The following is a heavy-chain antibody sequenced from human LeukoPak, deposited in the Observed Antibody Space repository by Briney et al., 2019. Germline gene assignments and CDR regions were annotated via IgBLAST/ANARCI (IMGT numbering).Heavy chain of an antibody. CDR3: ARAVVHRTAAGTYYYYGMDV. V-gene: IGHV1-69*01. J-gene: IGHJ6*02. D-gene: IGHD6-13*01. CDR2: IIPIFGTA. CDR1: GGTFSSYA. Sequence: PVASVKVSCKASGGTFSSYAISWVRQAPGQGLEWMGGIIPIFGTANYAQKFQGRVTITADESTSTAYMELSSLRSEDMAVYYCARAVVHRTAAGTYYYYGMDVWGQGTTVTVSS.